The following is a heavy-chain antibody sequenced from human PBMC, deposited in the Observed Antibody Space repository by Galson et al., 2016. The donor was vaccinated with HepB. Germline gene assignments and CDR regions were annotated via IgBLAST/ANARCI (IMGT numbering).Heavy chain of an antibody. V-gene: IGHV1-46*01. Sequence: SVKVSCKASGYTFTSYYMHWVRQAPGQGLEWMGIINPSGGNTSYAQKFQGRVTMTRDTSTSTVYMELSSLRSEDTAVYYCARSPMYYYDSSGYYFDYWGQGTLVTVSS. J-gene: IGHJ4*02. D-gene: IGHD3-22*01. CDR1: GYTFTSYY. CDR3: ARSPMYYYDSSGYYFDY. CDR2: INPSGGNT.